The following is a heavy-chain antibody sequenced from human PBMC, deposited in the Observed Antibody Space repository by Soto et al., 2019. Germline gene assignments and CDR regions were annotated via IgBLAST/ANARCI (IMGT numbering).Heavy chain of an antibody. Sequence: QVQLVESGGGVVQPGRSLRLSCAASGFTFSSYAMHWVRQAPGKGLEWVAVISYDGSNKYYADSVKGRFTISRDNSKNTLYLQMNSLRAQDTAVYYCARESDIVATNPTFDYWGQRTLVTVST. J-gene: IGHJ4*02. D-gene: IGHD5-12*01. CDR2: ISYDGSNK. V-gene: IGHV3-30-3*01. CDR1: GFTFSSYA. CDR3: ARESDIVATNPTFDY.